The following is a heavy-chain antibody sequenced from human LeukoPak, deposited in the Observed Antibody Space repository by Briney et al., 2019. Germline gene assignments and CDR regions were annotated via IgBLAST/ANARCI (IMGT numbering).Heavy chain of an antibody. V-gene: IGHV4-39*07. CDR3: ASGAATVVTPLFDY. CDR1: GGSISSSSYY. Sequence: PSETLSLTCTVSGGSISSSSYYWGWIRQPPGKGLEWIGSIYYSGSTYYNPSLKSRVTISVDTSKNQFSLKLSSVTAADTAVYYCASGAATVVTPLFDYWGQGTLVTVSS. D-gene: IGHD4-23*01. CDR2: IYYSGST. J-gene: IGHJ4*02.